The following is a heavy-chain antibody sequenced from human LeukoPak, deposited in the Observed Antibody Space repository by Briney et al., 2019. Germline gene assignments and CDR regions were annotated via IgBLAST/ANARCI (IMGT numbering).Heavy chain of an antibody. D-gene: IGHD3/OR15-3a*01. CDR1: GYTFSTYY. CDR3: ARDREGLTPSSFDF. J-gene: IGHJ4*02. V-gene: IGHV1-46*01. CDR2: INPSGGSA. Sequence: ASVKISCKASGYTFSTYYIHWVRQAPGQGLEWMGVINPSGGSASYAQRFQGRVTMTRDTSTSTVSMDLSSLRSADTGMYYCARDREGLTPSSFDFWGQGTLVTVSS.